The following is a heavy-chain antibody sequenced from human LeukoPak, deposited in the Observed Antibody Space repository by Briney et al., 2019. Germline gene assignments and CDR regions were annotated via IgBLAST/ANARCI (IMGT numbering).Heavy chain of an antibody. CDR1: GFTFSSYS. CDR2: ISSSSSYI. Sequence: GGSLRLSCAASGFTFSSYSMNWVRQAPGKGLEWVSSISSSSSYIYYADSVKGRFTISRDNAKNSLYLQMNSLRAEDTAVYYCARAPGSGSYFDYTDVWGKGTTVTVSS. D-gene: IGHD3-10*01. CDR3: ARAPGSGSYFDYTDV. V-gene: IGHV3-21*01. J-gene: IGHJ6*03.